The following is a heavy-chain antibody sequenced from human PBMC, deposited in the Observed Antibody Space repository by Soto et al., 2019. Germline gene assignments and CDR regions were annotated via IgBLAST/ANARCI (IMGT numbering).Heavy chain of an antibody. CDR3: AKDLLGPGRAYGMDV. D-gene: IGHD7-27*01. V-gene: IGHV4-59*05. Sequence: PSETLSLTCTVSGGSISSYYWSWIRQPPGKGLEWIGSIYYSGSTYYNPSLKSRVTISVDTSKNQFSLRAEDTAVYYCAKDLLGPGRAYGMDVWGQGTTVTVSS. J-gene: IGHJ6*02. CDR2: IYYSGST. CDR1: GGSISSYY.